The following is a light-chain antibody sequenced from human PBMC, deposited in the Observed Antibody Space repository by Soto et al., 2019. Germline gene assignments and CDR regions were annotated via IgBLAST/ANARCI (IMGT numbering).Light chain of an antibody. CDR3: KHYGSSPPT. CDR1: QSVSSSY. V-gene: IGKV3-20*01. CDR2: AAS. Sequence: EIVSAQSPFTLSLSPGYPAPLSPPASQSVSSSYSAWYQQKPGQAPRLLIYAASSRATGIPDRFSGSGSGTDFTRTISRLEPEDFAVYYCKHYGSSPPTFGKGTKVDIK. J-gene: IGKJ1*01.